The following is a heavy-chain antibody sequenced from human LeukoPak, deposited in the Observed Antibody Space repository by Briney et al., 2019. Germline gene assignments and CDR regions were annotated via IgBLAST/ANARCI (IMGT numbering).Heavy chain of an antibody. CDR2: INPKSGGT. J-gene: IGHJ4*02. D-gene: IGHD5-18*01. Sequence: GASVKVSCRTSGNTFSGDYIHWVRQAPGQGLEWMGCINPKSGGTTYTQKFQGRVTLTRDTSISTVYMELSSLRSDDTAVYYCARDLYTTIFYWGQGTPVTVSS. CDR1: GNTFSGDY. CDR3: ARDLYTTIFY. V-gene: IGHV1-2*02.